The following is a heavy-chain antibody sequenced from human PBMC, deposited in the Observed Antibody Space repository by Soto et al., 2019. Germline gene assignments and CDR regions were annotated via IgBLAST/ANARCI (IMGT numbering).Heavy chain of an antibody. CDR3: ARAVVAATGENWFDP. Sequence: GASVKVSCKASGYTFTSYGISWVRQAPGQGLEWMGWISAYNGNTNYAQKLQGRVTMTTDTSTSTAYMELRSLRSDDTAVYYCARAVVAATGENWFDPWGQGTLVTVSS. V-gene: IGHV1-18*01. CDR2: ISAYNGNT. CDR1: GYTFTSYG. D-gene: IGHD2-15*01. J-gene: IGHJ5*02.